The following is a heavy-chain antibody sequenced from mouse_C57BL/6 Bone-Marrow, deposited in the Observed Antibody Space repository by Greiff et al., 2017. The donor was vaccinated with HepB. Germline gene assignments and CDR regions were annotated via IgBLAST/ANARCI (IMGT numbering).Heavy chain of an antibody. CDR3: ARQTGRGLRAWFAY. CDR2: ISNGGGST. D-gene: IGHD2-4*01. J-gene: IGHJ3*01. CDR1: GFTFSDYY. Sequence: EVKLMESGGGLVQPGGSLKLSCAASGFTFSDYYMYWVRQTPEKRLEWVAYISNGGGSTYYPDTVKGRFTISRDNAKNTLYLQMSRLKSEDTAMYYCARQTGRGLRAWFAYWGQGTLVTVSA. V-gene: IGHV5-12*01.